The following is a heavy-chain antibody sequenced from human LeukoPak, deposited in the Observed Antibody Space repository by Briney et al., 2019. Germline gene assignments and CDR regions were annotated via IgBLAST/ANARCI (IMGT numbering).Heavy chain of an antibody. CDR1: GFTFSNAW. CDR3: TTELRPDAFDI. V-gene: IGHV3-15*01. Sequence: GGSLRLSCAASGFTFSNAWMSWVRQAPGKGLEWVGRIKSKTDGGTTDYAAPMKGRFTISRDDSKNTLYLQMNSLKTEDTAVYYCTTELRPDAFDIWGQGTMVTVSS. D-gene: IGHD4-17*01. J-gene: IGHJ3*02. CDR2: IKSKTDGGTT.